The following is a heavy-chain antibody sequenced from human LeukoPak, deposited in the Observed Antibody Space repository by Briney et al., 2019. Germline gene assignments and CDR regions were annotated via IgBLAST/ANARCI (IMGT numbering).Heavy chain of an antibody. J-gene: IGHJ5*02. CDR3: ARDKGDYGDYYWFDP. CDR2: IYYSGST. D-gene: IGHD4-17*01. CDR1: GGSISSYY. V-gene: IGHV4-59*01. Sequence: PSETLSLTCTVSGGSISSYYWSWIRQAPRKGLEWIGYIYYSGSTNYNPSLKSRVTISVDTSKNQFSLKLRSVTAADTAVYYCARDKGDYGDYYWFDPWGQGTLVTVSS.